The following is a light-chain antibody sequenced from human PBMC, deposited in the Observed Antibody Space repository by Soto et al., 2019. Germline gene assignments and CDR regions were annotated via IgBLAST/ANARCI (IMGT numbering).Light chain of an antibody. CDR1: QSVGNNY. CDR3: HQYAFSPLT. CDR2: GAS. Sequence: EIVLTQSPGTLSLSQGERVTLSCRASQSVGNNYLAWYQQRPGQAPRLLIYGASNRATGIPDRFSGIGSGTDFSLTISRLEPEDFAVYYCHQYAFSPLTFGGGTKVEIK. V-gene: IGKV3-20*01. J-gene: IGKJ4*01.